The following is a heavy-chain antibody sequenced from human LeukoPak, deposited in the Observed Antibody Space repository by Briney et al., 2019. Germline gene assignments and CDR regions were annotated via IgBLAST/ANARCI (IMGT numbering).Heavy chain of an antibody. CDR2: SYYSGST. D-gene: IGHD2-15*01. CDR3: ARLSSVGSYTDAIDI. Sequence: PAETLTLTCTVSGVSISSSSYYWGCIRQPPGKGLVWIGSSYYSGSTYYNPSIKSRATICVDTTKNQFSLKLSSMTAAATAVYCCARLSSVGSYTDAIDIWGQRTMVTVSS. CDR1: GVSISSSSYY. V-gene: IGHV4-39*01. J-gene: IGHJ3*02.